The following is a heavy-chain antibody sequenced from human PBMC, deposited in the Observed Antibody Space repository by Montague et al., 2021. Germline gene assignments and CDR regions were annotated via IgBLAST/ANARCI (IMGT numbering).Heavy chain of an antibody. CDR3: ARDREHPYGRFLHP. CDR2: SNYNGNT. V-gene: IGHV4-59*01. D-gene: IGHD3-16*01. CDR1: GSSISTYH. Sequence: SETLSLTCAVYGSSISTYHWIWLRQPPGKGLEWIGESNYNGNTNYNYTPSLNIRVTISVDKTNNQFSLKLSSVTAADTAVYYCARDREHPYGRFLHPWGQGNLVHVS. J-gene: IGHJ5*02.